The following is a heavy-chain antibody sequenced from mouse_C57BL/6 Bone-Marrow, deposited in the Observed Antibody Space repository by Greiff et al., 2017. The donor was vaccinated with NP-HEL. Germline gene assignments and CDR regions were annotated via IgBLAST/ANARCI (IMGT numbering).Heavy chain of an antibody. CDR1: GYSITSGYY. CDR2: ISYDGSN. CDR3: ARDYYGSSGSAMDY. J-gene: IGHJ4*01. V-gene: IGHV3-6*01. Sequence: EVKLVESGPGLVKPSQSLSLTCSVTGYSITSGYYWNWIRQFPGNKLEWMGYISYDGSNNYNPSLKNRISITRDTSKNQFFLKLNSVTTEDTATYYCARDYYGSSGSAMDYWGQGTSVTVSS. D-gene: IGHD1-1*01.